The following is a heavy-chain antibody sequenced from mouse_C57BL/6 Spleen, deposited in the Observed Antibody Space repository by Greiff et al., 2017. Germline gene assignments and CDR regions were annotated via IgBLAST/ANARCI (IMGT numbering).Heavy chain of an antibody. J-gene: IGHJ1*03. Sequence: VQLQQSGPELVKPGASVKISCKASGYAFSSSWMNWVKQRPGKGLEWIGRIYPGDGDTNYNGKFKGKATLTADKSSSTAYMQLSSLTSEDSAVYFCARGVYYGSSYEWYFDVWGTGTTVTVSS. CDR3: ARGVYYGSSYEWYFDV. D-gene: IGHD1-1*01. CDR1: GYAFSSSW. CDR2: IYPGDGDT. V-gene: IGHV1-82*01.